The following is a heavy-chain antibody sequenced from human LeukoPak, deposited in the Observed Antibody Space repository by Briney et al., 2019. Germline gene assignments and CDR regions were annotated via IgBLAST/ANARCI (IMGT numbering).Heavy chain of an antibody. CDR3: GRDPKLGIRGYTYGYIDH. D-gene: IGHD5-18*01. Sequence: ASVKVSCKTSGYTFTNNAINWVRQAPGQGLEWMGWINTNTGNPSYAQGFFTGRYVFSLDTSASPAYLQINGLKAEDTAVYYCGRDPKLGIRGYTYGYIDHWGQGTLLTVAS. V-gene: IGHV7-4-1*02. CDR2: INTNTGNP. CDR1: GYTFTNNA. J-gene: IGHJ4*02.